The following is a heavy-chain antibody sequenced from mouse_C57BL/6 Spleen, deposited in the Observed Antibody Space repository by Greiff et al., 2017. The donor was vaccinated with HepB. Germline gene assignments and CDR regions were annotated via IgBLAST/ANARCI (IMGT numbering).Heavy chain of an antibody. V-gene: IGHV1-50*01. D-gene: IGHD1-1*01. CDR3: ARRGTTVVAPDFDV. J-gene: IGHJ1*03. CDR1: GYTFTSYW. CDR2: IDPSDSYT. Sequence: QVQLQQPGAELVKPGASVKLSCKASGYTFTSYWMQWVKQRPGQGLEWIGEIDPSDSYTNYNQKFKGKATLTVDTSSSTAYMQLSSLTSEDSAVYYCARRGTTVVAPDFDVWGTGTTVTVSS.